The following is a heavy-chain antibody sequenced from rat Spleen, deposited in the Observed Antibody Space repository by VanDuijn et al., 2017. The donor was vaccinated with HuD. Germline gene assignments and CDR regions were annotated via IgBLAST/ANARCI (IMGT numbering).Heavy chain of an antibody. Sequence: QVQLKESGPRLVQPSQTLSVTCTVSGFSVTSYHVSWVRQPPGKGLEWVGAIWKGGSTDYNSALKSRLSISRDTSKNQVFLKMNSLQTDDTGTYYCAKHTTVDYFDYWGQGVMVTVSS. CDR3: AKHTTVDYFDY. V-gene: IGHV2-61*01. CDR1: GFSVTSYH. D-gene: IGHD1-1*01. CDR2: IWKGGST. J-gene: IGHJ2*01.